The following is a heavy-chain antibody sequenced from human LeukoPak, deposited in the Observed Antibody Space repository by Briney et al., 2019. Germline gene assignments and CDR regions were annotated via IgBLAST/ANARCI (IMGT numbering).Heavy chain of an antibody. Sequence: GGSLRLSCAASGFTFTNYWMSWVRQAPGKGLELVANIKQDRSEKYYVDSVKGRFTIPRDNAKNSLYLQMNSLRAEDTAVYYCARGRNRFDPWGQGTLVTVSS. D-gene: IGHD2/OR15-2a*01. J-gene: IGHJ5*02. CDR3: ARGRNRFDP. CDR1: GFTFTNYW. CDR2: IKQDRSEK. V-gene: IGHV3-7*01.